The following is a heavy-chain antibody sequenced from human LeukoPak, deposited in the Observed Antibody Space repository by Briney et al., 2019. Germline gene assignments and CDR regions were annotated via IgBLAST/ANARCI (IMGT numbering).Heavy chain of an antibody. D-gene: IGHD1-20*01. CDR3: ARESGITGTTS. CDR2: IYHSGST. Sequence: PSQTLSLTCAVSGGSISSGGYSWSWIRQPPGKGLEWIGYIYHSGSTYYNPSLKSRVTISVDRSKNQFSLKLGSVTAADTAVYYCARESGITGTTSWGQGTLVTVSS. CDR1: GGSISSGGYS. J-gene: IGHJ5*02. V-gene: IGHV4-30-2*01.